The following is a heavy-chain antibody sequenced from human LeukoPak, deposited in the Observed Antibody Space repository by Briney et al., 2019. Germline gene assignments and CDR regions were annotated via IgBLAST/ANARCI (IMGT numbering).Heavy chain of an antibody. V-gene: IGHV3-21*01. D-gene: IGHD3-16*02. CDR2: ISSSSSYI. Sequence: PGGSLRLSCAASGFTFSTYTMHWVRQAPGKGLEWVSSISSSSSYIYYTDSAKGRFTVSRDNAKNSLYLQMNSLRAEDTAVYYCARSYDYVWGNYRYDFDYWGQGTLVTVSS. CDR1: GFTFSTYT. CDR3: ARSYDYVWGNYRYDFDY. J-gene: IGHJ4*02.